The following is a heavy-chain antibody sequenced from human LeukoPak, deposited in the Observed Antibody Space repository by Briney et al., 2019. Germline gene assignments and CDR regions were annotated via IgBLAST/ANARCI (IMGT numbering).Heavy chain of an antibody. J-gene: IGHJ4*02. V-gene: IGHV3-53*01. Sequence: GGSLRLSCAASGFTVSSNYMSWVRQAPGKGLEWVSVIYSGGSTYYADSVKGRFTISRDNSKNTLYLQMNSLRAEDTAVYYCAKNVRLGYCSSTSCPMDYWGQGTLVTVSS. CDR3: AKNVRLGYCSSTSCPMDY. CDR1: GFTVSSNY. CDR2: IYSGGST. D-gene: IGHD2-2*01.